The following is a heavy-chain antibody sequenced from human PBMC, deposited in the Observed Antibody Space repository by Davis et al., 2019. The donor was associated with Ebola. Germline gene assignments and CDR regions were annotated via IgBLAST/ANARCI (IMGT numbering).Heavy chain of an antibody. J-gene: IGHJ5*02. D-gene: IGHD6-19*01. CDR2: IYTSGST. V-gene: IGHV4-4*07. CDR1: GGSISSYY. Sequence: PSETLSLTCTVSGGSISSYYWSWIRQHAGKGLEWIGRIYTSGSTNYNPSLKSRVTMSVDTSKNQFSLKLSSVTAADTAVYYCAREAVAGAPNSLEDWFDPWGQGTLVTVSS. CDR3: AREAVAGAPNSLEDWFDP.